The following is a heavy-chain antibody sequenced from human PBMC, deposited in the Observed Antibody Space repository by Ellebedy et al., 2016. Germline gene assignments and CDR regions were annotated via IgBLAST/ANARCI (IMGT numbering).Heavy chain of an antibody. CDR1: GYSISSGYY. V-gene: IGHV4-38-2*02. D-gene: IGHD6-19*01. J-gene: IGHJ3*02. Sequence: SETLSLTXTVSGYSISSGYYWGWIRQPPGKGLEWIGSIYHSGSTYYNPSLKSRVTISVDTSKNQFSLKLSSVTAADTAVYYCARDSRMAGYDAFDIWGQGTMVTVSS. CDR3: ARDSRMAGYDAFDI. CDR2: IYHSGST.